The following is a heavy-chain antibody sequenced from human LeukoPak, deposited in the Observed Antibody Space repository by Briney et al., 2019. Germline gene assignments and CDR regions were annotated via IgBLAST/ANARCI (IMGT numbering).Heavy chain of an antibody. CDR3: ATHSTSSREGAADY. D-gene: IGHD6-6*01. Sequence: VASVKVSCKTSGYTFTDYYIYWVRQAPGQGLEWMGWINPNSGGADYVQKFQGRVTMTRDTSINTAYMELSRLRSDDTAVYYCATHSTSSREGAADYWGQGTPVTVSS. CDR1: GYTFTDYY. CDR2: INPNSGGA. J-gene: IGHJ4*02. V-gene: IGHV1-2*02.